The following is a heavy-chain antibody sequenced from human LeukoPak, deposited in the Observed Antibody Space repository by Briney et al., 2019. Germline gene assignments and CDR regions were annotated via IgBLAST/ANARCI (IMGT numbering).Heavy chain of an antibody. CDR2: ISSASNTI. J-gene: IGHJ5*02. D-gene: IGHD3-10*01. CDR1: GFTFSSYS. V-gene: IGHV3-48*01. Sequence: PGGSLRLSRAASGFTFSSYSMNWVRQAPGKGLEWVSYISSASNTIYYADSVKGRFTISRDNAKNSLYLQTNSLRAEDTAMYYCARDGWFGDYNWFDPWGQGTLVTVSS. CDR3: ARDGWFGDYNWFDP.